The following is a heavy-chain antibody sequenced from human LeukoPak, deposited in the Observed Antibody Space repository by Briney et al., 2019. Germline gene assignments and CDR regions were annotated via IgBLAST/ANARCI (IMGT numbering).Heavy chain of an antibody. J-gene: IGHJ5*02. V-gene: IGHV3-53*01. CDR3: ARDAPQVPAAGVLAS. Sequence: GGSLRLSCAASGFTVSDNYMSWVRQAPGKGLEWVSVMYSGGDTYYADSVKGRFTFSRDVSKNTLYLQMNGLRTEDTAMYYCARDAPQVPAAGVLASWGQGTLVTVSS. CDR2: MYSGGDT. D-gene: IGHD6-13*01. CDR1: GFTVSDNY.